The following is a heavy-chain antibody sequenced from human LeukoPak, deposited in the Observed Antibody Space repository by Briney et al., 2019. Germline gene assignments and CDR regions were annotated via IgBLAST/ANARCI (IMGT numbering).Heavy chain of an antibody. Sequence: GGSLRLSCAASGFTFSMYSMKWVRQAPGKGLEWVSSISSSSGYKYYADSVKGRFTISRDDAKSSLYLQMNSLRVEDTAVYYCARESSGRTGPMWGQGTLVTVSS. D-gene: IGHD3/OR15-3a*01. CDR1: GFTFSMYS. J-gene: IGHJ4*02. V-gene: IGHV3-21*01. CDR3: ARESSGRTGPM. CDR2: ISSSSGYK.